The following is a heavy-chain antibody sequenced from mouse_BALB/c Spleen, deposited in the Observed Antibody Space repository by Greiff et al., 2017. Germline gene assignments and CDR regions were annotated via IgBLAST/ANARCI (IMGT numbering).Heavy chain of an antibody. CDR3: ARGDGSSPYYAMDY. J-gene: IGHJ4*01. CDR1: GFTFTDYY. CDR2: IRNKANGYTT. V-gene: IGHV7-3*02. D-gene: IGHD1-1*01. Sequence: EVQLQQSGGGLVQPGGSLRLSCATSGFTFTDYYMSWVRQPPGKALEWLGFIRNKANGYTTEYSASVKGRFTISRDNSQSILYLQMNTLRAEDSATYYCARGDGSSPYYAMDYWGQGTSVTVSS.